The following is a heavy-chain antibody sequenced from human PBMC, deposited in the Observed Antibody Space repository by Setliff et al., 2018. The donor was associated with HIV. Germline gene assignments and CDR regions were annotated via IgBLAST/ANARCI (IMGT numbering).Heavy chain of an antibody. CDR1: GYTFTDYY. J-gene: IGHJ4*02. Sequence: GASVKVSCKVSGYTFTDYYMHWVQQAPGKGLEWMGLVDPEDGETIYAEKFQGRVTITADTSTDTAYMELSSLRSEDTAVYYCATGEHRYFDYWGQGTLVTVSS. CDR3: ATGEHRYFDY. D-gene: IGHD1-26*01. V-gene: IGHV1-69-2*01. CDR2: VDPEDGET.